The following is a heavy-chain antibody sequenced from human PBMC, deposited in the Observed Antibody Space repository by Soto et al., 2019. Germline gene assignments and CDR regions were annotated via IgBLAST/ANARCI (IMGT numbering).Heavy chain of an antibody. Sequence: QVQLVQSGAEVRKPGAAVTVSCRTSGDTFSHYYIHWVRQAPGQGLEWMGWINPNSGATNYAQKFRGWVTMTRDTSIRTVYMQLSRLRSDDTAVYYCARESGGATATLDYYYFYMDVWGTGTTVTVSS. D-gene: IGHD5-12*01. CDR3: ARESGGATATLDYYYFYMDV. CDR2: INPNSGAT. CDR1: GDTFSHYY. V-gene: IGHV1-2*04. J-gene: IGHJ6*03.